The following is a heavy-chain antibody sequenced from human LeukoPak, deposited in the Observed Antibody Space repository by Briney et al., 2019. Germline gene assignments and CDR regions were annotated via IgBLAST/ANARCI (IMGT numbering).Heavy chain of an antibody. J-gene: IGHJ4*02. CDR3: ARFRPGLAVAGTGAGDY. V-gene: IGHV4-38-2*02. CDR2: IYRSGST. D-gene: IGHD6-19*01. Sequence: PSETLSLTCTVSGYSISSGYYWGWIRQPPGKGLEWIGSIYRSGSTYYNPSLKSRVTIPVDTSKNQFSLKLSSVTAADTAVYYCARFRPGLAVAGTGAGDYWGQGTLVTVSS. CDR1: GYSISSGYY.